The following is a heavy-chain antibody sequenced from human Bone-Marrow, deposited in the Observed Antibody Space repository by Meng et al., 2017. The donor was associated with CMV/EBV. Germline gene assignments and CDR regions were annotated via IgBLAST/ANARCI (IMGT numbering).Heavy chain of an antibody. CDR1: GFTVSSYA. J-gene: IGHJ4*02. Sequence: AASGFTVSSYAMHWVRQAPGKGLEWVAVISYDGSNKYYADSVKGRFTISRDNSKNTLYLQMNSLRAEDTAVYYCARDVFGVVTTIDYWGQGTLVTVSS. V-gene: IGHV3-30*04. D-gene: IGHD3-3*01. CDR2: ISYDGSNK. CDR3: ARDVFGVVTTIDY.